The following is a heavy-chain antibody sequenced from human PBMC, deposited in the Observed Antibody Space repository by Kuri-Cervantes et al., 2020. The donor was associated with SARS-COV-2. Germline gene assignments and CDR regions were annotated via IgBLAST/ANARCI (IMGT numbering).Heavy chain of an antibody. V-gene: IGHV3-21*01. CDR1: GFTFSGYS. D-gene: IGHD3-16*01. CDR3: ARYFGLITVDY. CDR2: INTDGSHN. J-gene: IGHJ4*02. Sequence: AESLRLSCAASGFTFSGYSMLWVRQAPGKGLEWVSSINTDGSHNNYADSVKRRFTISRDSVKSSLSLQMNSLRVDDTAVYYWARYFGLITVDYWGLGTLVTVSS.